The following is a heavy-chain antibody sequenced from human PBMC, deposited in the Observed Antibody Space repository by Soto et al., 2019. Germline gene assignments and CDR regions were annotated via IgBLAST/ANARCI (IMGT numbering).Heavy chain of an antibody. J-gene: IGHJ6*01. D-gene: IGHD5-18*01. CDR2: INQDGSEK. V-gene: IGHV3-7*05. CDR3: ARDGSTSWYSYDYHGMDV. CDR1: GFTFRTYW. Sequence: EVQLVESGGGLVQPGGSLRLSCGASGFTFRTYWLRWVRQVPGKGLEWVANINQDGSEKNYVDSVKGRFPISRDNAKNSLYLQMSSLRAEDTALYYCARDGSTSWYSYDYHGMDVWGQGTTVTVSS.